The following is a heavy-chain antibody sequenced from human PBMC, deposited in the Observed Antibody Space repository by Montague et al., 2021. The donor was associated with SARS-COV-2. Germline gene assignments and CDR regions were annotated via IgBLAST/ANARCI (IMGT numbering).Heavy chain of an antibody. V-gene: IGHV4-59*01. Sequence: SETLSLTCTVSGGSITGYYWSWLRRSPGKGLEWIAYIYDGGAVNYNPSLGSRVTISTDTSKNQLSVEVNSVTAADTAAYYCVRDHPYAGPQGAYDIWGQGTVVNVSS. CDR3: VRDHPYAGPQGAYDI. CDR1: GGSITGYY. D-gene: IGHD4-23*01. J-gene: IGHJ3*02. CDR2: IYDGGAV.